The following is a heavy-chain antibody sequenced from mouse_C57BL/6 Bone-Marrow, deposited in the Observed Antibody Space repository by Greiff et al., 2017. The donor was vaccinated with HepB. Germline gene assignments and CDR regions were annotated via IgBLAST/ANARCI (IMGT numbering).Heavy chain of an antibody. CDR2: IDPSDSYT. V-gene: IGHV1-69*01. CDR3: ARHGRYFDV. J-gene: IGHJ1*03. Sequence: QVQLQQPGAELVMPGASVKLSCKASGYTFTSYWMLWVKQRPGQGLEWIGEIDPSDSYTNYNQKFKGKSTLTVDKSSSTAYMQLSSLTSEDSAVYYCARHGRYFDVWGTGTTVTVSS. D-gene: IGHD3-1*01. CDR1: GYTFTSYW.